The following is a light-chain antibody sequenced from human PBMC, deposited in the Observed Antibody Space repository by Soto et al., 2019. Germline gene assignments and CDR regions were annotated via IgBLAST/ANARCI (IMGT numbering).Light chain of an antibody. CDR3: QQYDNNPPVT. CDR2: DAS. CDR1: QDISNY. J-gene: IGKJ3*01. Sequence: DIQMTQSPSSLSASVGDRVTITCQASQDISNYLNWYQQKPGKAPKLLIYDASNLETGVPSRFSESLCGTDFTFTISSLQPEDIATYYCQQYDNNPPVTFGPGT. V-gene: IGKV1-33*01.